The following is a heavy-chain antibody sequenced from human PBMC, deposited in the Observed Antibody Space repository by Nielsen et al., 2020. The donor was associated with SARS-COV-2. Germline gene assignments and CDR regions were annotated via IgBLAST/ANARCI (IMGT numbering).Heavy chain of an antibody. D-gene: IGHD6-19*01. CDR3: ARNSGWYGRGYFDY. CDR2: ISYDGSNK. V-gene: IGHV3-30*03. Sequence: GGSLRLSCAASGFTFSSYGMHWVRQAPGKGLEWVAVISYDGSNKYYADSVKGRFTISRDNSKNTLYLEMNSLRAEDTAVYYCARNSGWYGRGYFDYWGQGTLVTVSS. J-gene: IGHJ4*02. CDR1: GFTFSSYG.